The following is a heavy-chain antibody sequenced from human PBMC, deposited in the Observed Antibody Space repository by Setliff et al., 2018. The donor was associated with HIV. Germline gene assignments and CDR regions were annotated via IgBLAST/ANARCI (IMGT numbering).Heavy chain of an antibody. Sequence: SETLSLTCAVSGYSISSGYYWGWIRQPPGKGLEWIGNIYHSGSTYNNPSLKSRVTISVDTSKNQFSLKLTSVTAADTAVYYCARTLRAAAMGYFDYWGQGTLVTVSS. D-gene: IGHD5-18*01. V-gene: IGHV4-38-2*01. CDR3: ARTLRAAAMGYFDY. CDR1: GYSISSGYY. CDR2: IYHSGST. J-gene: IGHJ4*02.